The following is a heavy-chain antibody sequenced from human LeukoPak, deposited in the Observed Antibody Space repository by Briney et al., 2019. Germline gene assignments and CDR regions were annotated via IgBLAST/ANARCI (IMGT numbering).Heavy chain of an antibody. V-gene: IGHV3-48*01. CDR1: GFTFSSYS. CDR3: ARGPSPDSSGWYSVAFDI. J-gene: IGHJ3*02. D-gene: IGHD6-19*01. CDR2: ISSSSSTI. Sequence: PGGSLRLSCAASGFTFSSYSMNWVRQAPGKGLEWVSYISSSSSTIYYADSVKGRFTISRDNAKNSLYLQMNSLRAEDTAVYYCARGPSPDSSGWYSVAFDIWGQGTMVTVSS.